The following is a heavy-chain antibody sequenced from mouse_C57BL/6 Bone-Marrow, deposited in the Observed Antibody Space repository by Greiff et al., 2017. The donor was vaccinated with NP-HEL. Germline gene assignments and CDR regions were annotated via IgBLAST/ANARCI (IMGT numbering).Heavy chain of an antibody. Sequence: QVQLKQPGAELVRPGTSVKLSCKASGYTFTSYWMHWVKQRPGQGLEWIGVIDPSDSYTNYNQKFKGKATLTVDTSSSTAYMQLSSLTSEDSAVYYCARGYGYDVTYWGQGTLVTVSA. CDR3: ARGYGYDVTY. D-gene: IGHD2-2*01. J-gene: IGHJ3*01. CDR1: GYTFTSYW. CDR2: IDPSDSYT. V-gene: IGHV1-59*01.